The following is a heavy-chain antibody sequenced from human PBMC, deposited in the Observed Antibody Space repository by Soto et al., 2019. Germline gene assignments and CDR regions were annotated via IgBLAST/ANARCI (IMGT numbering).Heavy chain of an antibody. CDR2: IYWDDDK. V-gene: IGHV2-5*02. D-gene: IGHD3-9*01. J-gene: IGHJ4*02. CDR3: AHSYGGYDILTGYYFDY. Sequence: SGPTLVSPTQTLTLTCTFSGFSLSTSGVGVGWIRQPPGKALEWLALIYWDDDKRYSPSLKSRLTITKDTSKNQVVLTMTNMDPVDTATYYCAHSYGGYDILTGYYFDYWGQGTLVTVSS. CDR1: GFSLSTSGVG.